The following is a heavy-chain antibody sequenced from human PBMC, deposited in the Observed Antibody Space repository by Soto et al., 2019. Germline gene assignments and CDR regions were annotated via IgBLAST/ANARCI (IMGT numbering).Heavy chain of an antibody. D-gene: IGHD1-26*01. CDR2: ISYDGSNK. CDR1: GFTFRSYG. V-gene: IGHV3-30*18. Sequence: ESGGGVVQPGRSLRLSCAASGFTFRSYGMHWVRQAPGKGLEWVAVISYDGSNKYYADSVKGRFTISRDNSKNTLYLQMNSLRAEDTAVYYCAKSPSYPVHFDYWGQGTLVTVSS. J-gene: IGHJ4*02. CDR3: AKSPSYPVHFDY.